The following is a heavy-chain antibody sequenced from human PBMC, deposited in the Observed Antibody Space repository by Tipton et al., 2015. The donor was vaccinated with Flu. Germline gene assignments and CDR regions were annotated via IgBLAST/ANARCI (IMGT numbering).Heavy chain of an antibody. CDR1: GFTFVNYD. J-gene: IGHJ5*02. V-gene: IGHV4-59*08. D-gene: IGHD4-11*01. CDR3: ARRDYSNYVSEPKNWFDP. Sequence: LRLSCVTSGFTFVNYDVNWIRQPPGKGLEWIGNVHKTGTTYSNPSLTSRVTMSVDTSKNQFSLRLTSVTAADTAVYFCARRDYSNYVSEPKNWFDPWGRGTLVTVSS. CDR2: VHKTGTT.